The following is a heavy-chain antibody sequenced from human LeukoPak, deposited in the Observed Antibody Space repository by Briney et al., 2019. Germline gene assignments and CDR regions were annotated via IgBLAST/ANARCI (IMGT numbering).Heavy chain of an antibody. CDR1: GFIFSSYW. Sequence: PGGSLRLSCAASGFIFSSYWMYWVRQAPGKGLVWVAHINSDGSNTNYADSVKGRFTISRDNSKNTLYLQMNSLRVEDTAVYYCVRSAFHAGSGNYYDYWGQGTLVTVSS. J-gene: IGHJ4*02. V-gene: IGHV3-74*01. CDR2: INSDGSNT. D-gene: IGHD3-22*01. CDR3: VRSAFHAGSGNYYDY.